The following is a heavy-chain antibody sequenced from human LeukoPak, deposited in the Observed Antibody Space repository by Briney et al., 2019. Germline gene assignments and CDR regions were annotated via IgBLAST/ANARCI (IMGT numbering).Heavy chain of an antibody. J-gene: IGHJ5*02. CDR2: ISGSGGST. D-gene: IGHD5-12*01. CDR3: ARGLSAAYDYNWFDP. Sequence: GGSLRLSCAASGFTFSSYGMSWVRQAPGRGLEWVSAISGSGGSTYYADSVKGRFTISRDNSKNTLYLQMNSLRAEDTAVYFCARGLSAAYDYNWFDPWGQGTLVTVSS. CDR1: GFTFSSYG. V-gene: IGHV3-23*01.